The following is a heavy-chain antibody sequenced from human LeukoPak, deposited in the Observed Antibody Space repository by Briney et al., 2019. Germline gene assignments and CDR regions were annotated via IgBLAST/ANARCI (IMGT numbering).Heavy chain of an antibody. D-gene: IGHD3-22*01. J-gene: IGHJ4*02. CDR3: ARDGAYYYDSSGPS. CDR2: IIPILGIA. Sequence: ASVKVSCKASGGTFSSYAIIWVRQAPGQGLEWMGRIIPILGIANYAQKFQGRVTITADKSTSTAYMELSGLRSEDTAVYYCARDGAYYYDSSGPSWGQGTLVTVSS. V-gene: IGHV1-69*04. CDR1: GGTFSSYA.